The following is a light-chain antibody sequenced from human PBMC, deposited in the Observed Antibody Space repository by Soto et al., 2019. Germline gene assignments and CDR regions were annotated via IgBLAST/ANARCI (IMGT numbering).Light chain of an antibody. Sequence: ETAWTQSPGTLSFSPGERASLSCRASQSICGRYLAWYQQKPRQAPRLLIYDASRRSTGIPDRCSGSGSGTDFILTISRLEPEDFAVYYCQQYGSSPLTFGGGTKVEIK. CDR3: QQYGSSPLT. J-gene: IGKJ4*01. V-gene: IGKV3-20*01. CDR2: DAS. CDR1: QSICGRY.